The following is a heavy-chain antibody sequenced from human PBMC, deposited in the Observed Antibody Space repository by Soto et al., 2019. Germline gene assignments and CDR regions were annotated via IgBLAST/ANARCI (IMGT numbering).Heavy chain of an antibody. CDR3: NTDSCGGDCYFDY. D-gene: IGHD2-21*01. V-gene: IGHV3-15*05. CDR1: GFSFSYAW. Sequence: EVHLVESGGGLLESGGSLRLSCAASGFSFSYAWMSWVRQSPGKGLEWVGRIKSKTDGATTNYAAPVKGRFTISRDDSKNTLYLQMNSLKAEDTAVYYCNTDSCGGDCYFDYWGQGTLVNVSS. J-gene: IGHJ4*02. CDR2: IKSKTDGATT.